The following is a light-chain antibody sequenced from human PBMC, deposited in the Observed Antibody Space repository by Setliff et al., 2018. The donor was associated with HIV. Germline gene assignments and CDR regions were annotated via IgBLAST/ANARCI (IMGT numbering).Light chain of an antibody. CDR2: DVS. Sequence: QSALTQPRSVYGSPGQSVTISCTGTISDVGGYDFVSWYQHHPGKAPKLIINDVSKRPSGVPNRFSGSKSGNTASLTISGLQAEDEADYYCCSYAGSYTSLYVFGTGTKVTVL. CDR3: CSYAGSYTSLYV. J-gene: IGLJ1*01. V-gene: IGLV2-11*01. CDR1: ISDVGGYDF.